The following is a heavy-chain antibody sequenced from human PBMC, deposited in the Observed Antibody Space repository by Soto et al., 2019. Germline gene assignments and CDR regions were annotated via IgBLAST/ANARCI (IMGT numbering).Heavy chain of an antibody. Sequence: QVQLQESGTGLVKPSQTLSLTCSVSGDSVGSSDDYWSWIRQPTVKDLEWIGYIQHTGGTYFNPSPRRRTSMSLDPSSDQLPLQLTSVAAAETAVYYMAWGGGLLWLPAFDPWGQGTLVTVSS. D-gene: IGHD3-16*01. CDR2: IQHTGGT. V-gene: IGHV4-30-4*01. CDR3: AWGGGLLWLPAFDP. J-gene: IGHJ5*02. CDR1: GDSVGSSDDY.